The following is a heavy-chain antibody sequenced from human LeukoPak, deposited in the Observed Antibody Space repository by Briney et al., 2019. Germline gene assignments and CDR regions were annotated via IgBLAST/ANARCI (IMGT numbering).Heavy chain of an antibody. V-gene: IGHV1-2*02. CDR2: INPNSGGT. D-gene: IGHD3-9*01. Sequence: ASVKVSCKASGYTFTSYGISWVRQAPGQGLEWMGWINPNSGGTNYAQKFQGRVTMTRDTSISTAYMELSRLRSDDTAVYYCARATKTYYDILTGLNWFDPWGQGTLVTVSS. J-gene: IGHJ5*02. CDR3: ARATKTYYDILTGLNWFDP. CDR1: GYTFTSYG.